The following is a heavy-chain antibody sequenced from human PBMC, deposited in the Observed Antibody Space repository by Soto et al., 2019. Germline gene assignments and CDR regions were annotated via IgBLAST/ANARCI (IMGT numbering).Heavy chain of an antibody. V-gene: IGHV1-69*02. CDR2: IIPTLGIA. CDR3: ARAGDSSGRTYYYYYYGMDV. Sequence: SVKVSCKASGGTFSSYTISWVRQAPGQGLEWMGRIIPTLGIANYAQKFQGRVTITADKSTSTAYMELSSVTAADTAVYYCARAGDSSGRTYYYYYYGMDVWGQGTTVTVSS. J-gene: IGHJ6*02. CDR1: GGTFSSYT. D-gene: IGHD3-22*01.